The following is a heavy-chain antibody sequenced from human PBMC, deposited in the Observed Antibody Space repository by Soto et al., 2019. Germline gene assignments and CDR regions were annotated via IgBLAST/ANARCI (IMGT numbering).Heavy chain of an antibody. CDR2: FIPLFGTA. V-gene: IGHV1-69*06. CDR1: GGIFSSNT. Sequence: QVYLVQSGAEVKKPGSSVKISCKASGGIFSSNTINWVRQAAGQGLEWMGGFIPLFGTANYAEKFQGRVTITADKSTKTEYMELTSLRSDDTAVYYCASKAACGGDCYAFDSWGQGTLVTVSS. J-gene: IGHJ4*02. CDR3: ASKAACGGDCYAFDS. D-gene: IGHD2-21*02.